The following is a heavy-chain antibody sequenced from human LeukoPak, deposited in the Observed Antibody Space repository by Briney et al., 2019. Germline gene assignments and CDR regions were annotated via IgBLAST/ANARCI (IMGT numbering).Heavy chain of an antibody. CDR3: ARGGNWGSEFDP. J-gene: IGHJ5*02. V-gene: IGHV4-4*07. D-gene: IGHD7-27*01. CDR1: GGSISSYY. CDR2: IYASGST. Sequence: SETLSLTCTVSGGSISSYYWSWIRQPAGKGLEWIGRIYASGSTNYNPSLKSRVTMSVDTSKNQFSLKLSSVTAADTVVYYCARGGNWGSEFDPWGQGTLVTVSS.